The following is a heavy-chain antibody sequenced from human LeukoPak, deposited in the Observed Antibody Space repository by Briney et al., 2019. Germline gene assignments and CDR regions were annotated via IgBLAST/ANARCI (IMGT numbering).Heavy chain of an antibody. CDR3: AKGGGDSCYSVNDY. V-gene: IGHV3-30*18. J-gene: IGHJ4*02. CDR1: GFTFSSYG. D-gene: IGHD2-15*01. Sequence: PGRSLRLSCAASGFTFSSYGMHWVRQAPGKGLEWVAVISYDGSNKYYADSVKGRFTISRDNSKNTLYLQMNSLRAEDTAVYYCAKGGGDSCYSVNDYRGQGTLVTVSS. CDR2: ISYDGSNK.